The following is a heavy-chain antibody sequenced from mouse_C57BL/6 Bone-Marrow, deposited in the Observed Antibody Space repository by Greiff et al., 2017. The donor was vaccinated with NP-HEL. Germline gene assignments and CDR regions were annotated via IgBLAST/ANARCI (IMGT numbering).Heavy chain of an antibody. V-gene: IGHV3-6*01. J-gene: IGHJ2*01. Sequence: EVHLVESGPGLVKPSQSLSLTCSVTGYSITSGYYWNWIRQFPGNKLEWMGYISYDGSNNYNPSLKNRISITRDTSKNQFFLKLNSVTTEDTATYYCARGKGGYWGQGTTLTVSS. CDR3: ARGKGGY. CDR2: ISYDGSN. CDR1: GYSITSGYY.